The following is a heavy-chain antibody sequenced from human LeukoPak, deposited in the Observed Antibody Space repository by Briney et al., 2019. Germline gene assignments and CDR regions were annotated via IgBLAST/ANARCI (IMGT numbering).Heavy chain of an antibody. J-gene: IGHJ4*02. D-gene: IGHD5-24*01. CDR2: ISSSSSTI. V-gene: IGHV3-48*01. Sequence: PGGSLRLSCAASGFTFSSYSMNWVRQAPGKGLEWVSYISSSSSTIYYADSVKGRFTISRDNAKNSLYLQMNSLKTEDTAVYYCTTGRGDGYNYGFDYWGQGTLVTVSS. CDR1: GFTFSSYS. CDR3: TTGRGDGYNYGFDY.